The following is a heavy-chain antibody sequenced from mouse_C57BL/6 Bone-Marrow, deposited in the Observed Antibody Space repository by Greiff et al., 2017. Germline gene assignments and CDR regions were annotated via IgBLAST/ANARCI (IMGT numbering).Heavy chain of an antibody. CDR1: GFTFSDYG. Sequence: EVMLVESGGGLVKPGGSLKLSCAASGFTFSDYGMHWVRQAPEKGLEWVAYISSGSSTIYYADTVKGRFTISRDNAKNTLFLQMTSLRSEDTAMYYCARFGPCFFDYWGQGTTLTVSS. CDR2: ISSGSSTI. V-gene: IGHV5-17*01. CDR3: ARFGPCFFDY. J-gene: IGHJ2*01.